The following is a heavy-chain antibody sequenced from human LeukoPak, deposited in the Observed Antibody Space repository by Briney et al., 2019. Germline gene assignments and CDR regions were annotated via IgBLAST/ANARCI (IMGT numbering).Heavy chain of an antibody. CDR1: GGTFSSYA. J-gene: IGHJ4*02. V-gene: IGHV1-18*01. D-gene: IGHD3-10*01. CDR2: ISAYNGNT. Sequence: ASVTVSCKASGGTFSSYAISWVRQAPGQGLEWMGWISAYNGNTNYAQKLQGRVTMTTDTSTSTAYMELRSLRSDDTAVYYCARAPPYYYGSGSYYDYWGQGTLVTVSS. CDR3: ARAPPYYYGSGSYYDY.